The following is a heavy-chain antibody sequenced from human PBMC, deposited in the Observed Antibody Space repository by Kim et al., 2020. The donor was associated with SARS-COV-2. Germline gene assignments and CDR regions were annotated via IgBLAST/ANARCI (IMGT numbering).Heavy chain of an antibody. J-gene: IGHJ5*02. Sequence: KRYSPSLKSMLTITKDTSKNQVVLTMTNMDPVDTATYYCAHCVGIGNWFDPWGQGTLVTVSS. CDR2: K. V-gene: IGHV2-5*01. D-gene: IGHD1-26*01. CDR3: AHCVGIGNWFDP.